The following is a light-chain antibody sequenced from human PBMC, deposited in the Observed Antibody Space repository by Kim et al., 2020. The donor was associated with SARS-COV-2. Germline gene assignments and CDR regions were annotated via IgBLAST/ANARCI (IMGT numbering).Light chain of an antibody. V-gene: IGKV3-20*01. CDR3: QQYAGSPT. CDR1: QSVSTNY. J-gene: IGKJ4*01. CDR2: GAS. Sequence: ENVLTQSPGTLSLSPGERATLFCRASQSVSTNYLAWYQQKPGQAPRLLIYGASNRATGIPDRFSGSGSGGDFTLTISRLEAEDFAVYYCQQYAGSPTFGRGTKVDIK.